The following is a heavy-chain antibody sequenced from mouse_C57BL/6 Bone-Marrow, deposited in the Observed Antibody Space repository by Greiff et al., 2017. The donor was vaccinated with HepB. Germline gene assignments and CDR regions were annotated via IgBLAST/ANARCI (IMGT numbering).Heavy chain of an antibody. D-gene: IGHD2-1*01. Sequence: QVHVKQPGAELVKPGASVKMSCKASGYTFTSYWITWVKQRPGHGLEWIGDIYPGSGSTNYNEKFKSKATLTVDTSSSTAYLRLSSLTSEDSAVYYCARRDGNRFDYWGQGTTLTVSS. CDR2: IYPGSGST. CDR1: GYTFTSYW. J-gene: IGHJ2*01. V-gene: IGHV1-55*01. CDR3: ARRDGNRFDY.